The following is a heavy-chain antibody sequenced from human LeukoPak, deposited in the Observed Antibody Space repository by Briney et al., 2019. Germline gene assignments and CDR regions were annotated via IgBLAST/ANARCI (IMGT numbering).Heavy chain of an antibody. J-gene: IGHJ4*02. V-gene: IGHV3-13*01. CDR2: VGIAADT. Sequence: GGSLRLSCAASGFTFSDHAMHWVRQAPGKGLEWVSAVGIAADTFYPGSVKGRFTISRENAKNSLYLRMNSLRVEETAVYYCVRQKKSHGNFDYWGQGTLVTVSS. D-gene: IGHD1-26*01. CDR3: VRQKKSHGNFDY. CDR1: GFTFSDHA.